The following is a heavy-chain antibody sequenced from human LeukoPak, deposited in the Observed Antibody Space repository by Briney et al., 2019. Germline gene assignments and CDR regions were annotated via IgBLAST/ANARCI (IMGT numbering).Heavy chain of an antibody. CDR1: GFTFSDYW. J-gene: IGHJ5*02. D-gene: IGHD3-3*01. Sequence: PGGSLRLSCVASGFTFSDYWMTWVRQAPGKGLECVANIKQDGSEKFYVDSVKGRFTISRDNAKNSLYLQMNSLRAEDTAVYYCARDPQDDFWSGRGFDPWGQGTLVTVSS. V-gene: IGHV3-7*01. CDR2: IKQDGSEK. CDR3: ARDPQDDFWSGRGFDP.